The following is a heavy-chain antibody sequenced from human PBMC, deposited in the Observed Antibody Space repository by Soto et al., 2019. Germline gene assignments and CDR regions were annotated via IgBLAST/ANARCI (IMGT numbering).Heavy chain of an antibody. D-gene: IGHD3-3*01. J-gene: IGHJ4*02. Sequence: SETLSLTCTVSGGSISSGGYYWSWIRQHPGKGLEWIGYIYYSGSTYYNPSLKSRVTISVDTSKNQFSLKLSSVTAADTAVYYCARTYYDFWSGYRNFDYWGQGTLVTVSS. CDR1: GGSISSGGYY. CDR2: IYYSGST. CDR3: ARTYYDFWSGYRNFDY. V-gene: IGHV4-31*03.